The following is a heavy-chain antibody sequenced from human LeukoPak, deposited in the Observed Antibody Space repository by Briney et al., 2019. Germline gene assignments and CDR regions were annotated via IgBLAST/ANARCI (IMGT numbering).Heavy chain of an antibody. CDR3: ARGGDYGDLRYFDY. CDR2: IYYRGST. V-gene: IGHV4-59*01. Sequence: SETLSLTCTVSGGSISSYYWSWIRQPAGKGLEWIAYIYYRGSTNYNPSLKSRVTFSVDTSKNQFSLKLNSVTAADTAVYYCARGGDYGDLRYFDYWGQGTLVTVSS. J-gene: IGHJ4*02. CDR1: GGSISSYY. D-gene: IGHD4-17*01.